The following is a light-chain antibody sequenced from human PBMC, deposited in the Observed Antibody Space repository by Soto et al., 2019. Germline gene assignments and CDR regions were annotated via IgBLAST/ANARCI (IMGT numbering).Light chain of an antibody. CDR1: SSNIGSNP. V-gene: IGLV1-44*01. CDR2: SNN. Sequence: QPVLTQPPSASGTPGQRVTISCSGSSSNIGSNPVNWYQQLPGAAPKLLTYSNNQRPSGVPDRFSGSKSGTSASLAISGLQSEDEADYYCATWDDSLNGWVFGGGTKLTVL. CDR3: ATWDDSLNGWV. J-gene: IGLJ3*02.